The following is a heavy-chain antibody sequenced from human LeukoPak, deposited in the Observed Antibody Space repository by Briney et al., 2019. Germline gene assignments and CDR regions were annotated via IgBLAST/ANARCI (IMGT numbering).Heavy chain of an antibody. CDR2: ISGNGGVA. D-gene: IGHD2-2*01. CDR1: GFTFSSYA. J-gene: IGHJ4*02. Sequence: GGSLRLSCAASGFTFSSYAMSWVRQAPGKGLEWVSIISGNGGVAFYADSVKGRFTISRENSRNTVYLQMTSLRAEDTAMYFCASHSVGVLPIATFDYWGQGTLVTVSS. CDR3: ASHSVGVLPIATFDY. V-gene: IGHV3-23*01.